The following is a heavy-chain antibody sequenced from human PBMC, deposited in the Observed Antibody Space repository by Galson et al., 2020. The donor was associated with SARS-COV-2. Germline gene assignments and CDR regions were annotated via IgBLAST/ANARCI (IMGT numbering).Heavy chain of an antibody. Sequence: GGSLRLSCAASGFTFSASATLWVRQASGNGLEWVGRIRSNGNDYATTYAESVKGRFTFSRDDSKNMAYLEMNSLKTEDTAVYYCTNGGSPHYMDVWGKGTTVTVSS. CDR2: IRSNGNDYAT. V-gene: IGHV3-73*01. D-gene: IGHD3-16*01. J-gene: IGHJ6*03. CDR3: TNGGSPHYMDV. CDR1: GFTFSASA.